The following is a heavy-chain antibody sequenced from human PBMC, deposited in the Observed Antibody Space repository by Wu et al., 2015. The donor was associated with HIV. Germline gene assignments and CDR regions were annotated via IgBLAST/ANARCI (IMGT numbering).Heavy chain of an antibody. V-gene: IGHV1-18*01. CDR2: SALTNGNT. J-gene: IGHJ3*02. D-gene: IGHD3-22*01. CDR1: GYTFTXYG. CDR3: ARVGVYYDSSGYEGSDAFDI. Sequence: VQDWCRSGAEVKKPGSSVKVSCKASGYTFTXYGXSWVRTGPXTRALSGWDGSALTNGNTNYAQKLQGRVTMTTDTSTSTAYMELRSLRSDDTAVYYCARVGVYYDSSGYEGSDAFDIWGPRDNGHRLF.